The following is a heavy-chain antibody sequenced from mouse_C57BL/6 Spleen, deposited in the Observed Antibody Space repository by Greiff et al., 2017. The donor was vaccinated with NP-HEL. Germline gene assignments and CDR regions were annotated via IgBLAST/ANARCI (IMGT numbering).Heavy chain of an antibody. V-gene: IGHV1-76*01. Sequence: VQLVESGAELVRPGASVKLSCKASGYTFTDYYINWVKQRPGQGLEWIARIYPGSGNTYYNEKFKGKATLTAEKSSSTAYMQLSSLTSEDSAVYFCARCDYGFDYWGQGTTLTVSS. CDR2: IYPGSGNT. CDR1: GYTFTDYY. CDR3: ARCDYGFDY. D-gene: IGHD2-4*01. J-gene: IGHJ2*01.